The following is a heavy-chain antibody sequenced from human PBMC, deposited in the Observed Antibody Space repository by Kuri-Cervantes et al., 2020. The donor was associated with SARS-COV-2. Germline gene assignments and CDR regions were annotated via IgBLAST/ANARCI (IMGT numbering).Heavy chain of an antibody. CDR3: ARDHRGKNWNHRTFWYFDL. J-gene: IGHJ2*01. Sequence: SETLSLTCTVSGGSIRSGSYYWGWIRQSPGKGLEWIGSIYYSGNTLYNPSLKSRLTISVDTSKNQFSLKLSSVTAADTAVYYCARDHRGKNWNHRTFWYFDLWGRGTLVTVSS. V-gene: IGHV4-39*07. D-gene: IGHD1-14*01. CDR1: GGSIRSGSYY. CDR2: IYYSGNT.